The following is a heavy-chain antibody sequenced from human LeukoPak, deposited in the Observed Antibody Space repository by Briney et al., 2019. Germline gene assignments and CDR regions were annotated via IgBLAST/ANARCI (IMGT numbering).Heavy chain of an antibody. CDR2: ISGSGGST. CDR3: AEAGVLLWFGELLNAFDI. D-gene: IGHD3-10*01. V-gene: IGHV3-23*01. CDR1: GFTFSSYA. Sequence: GGSLRLSCAASGFTFSSYAMCWVRQAPGKGLGWVSAISGSGGSTYYADSVKGRLTISSDNSKKTLYLQMNSLRAEDTAVYYCAEAGVLLWFGELLNAFDIWGQGTMVTVSS. J-gene: IGHJ3*02.